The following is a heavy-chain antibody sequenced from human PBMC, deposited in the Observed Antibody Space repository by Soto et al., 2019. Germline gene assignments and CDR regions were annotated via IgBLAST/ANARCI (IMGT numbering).Heavy chain of an antibody. D-gene: IGHD5-18*01. J-gene: IGHJ4*01. CDR2: IYYSGRT. CDR1: GGSFSSSDYY. V-gene: IGHV4-39*07. CDR3: ARGYNYGLYYFDY. Sequence: SETLSLTCTVSGGSFSSSDYYWGWVRQPPGKGLEWIGTIYYSGRTYYNPSLKSRVTISVDRSKNQFSLKLSSVTAADTAVYFCARGYNYGLYYFDYWGHGTLVTVSS.